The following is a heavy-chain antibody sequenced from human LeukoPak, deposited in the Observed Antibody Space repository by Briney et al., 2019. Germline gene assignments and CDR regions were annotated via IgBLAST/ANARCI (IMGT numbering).Heavy chain of an antibody. CDR1: GFTFSSYA. V-gene: IGHV3-30-3*01. Sequence: PGGSLRLSCAASGFTFSSYAMHWVRQAPGKGLEWVAVISYDGSNKYYADSVKGRFTISRDNSKNTLYLQMNSLRAEDTAVYYCARDMTQYYYDSSGYSSYFDYWGQGALVTVSS. CDR2: ISYDGSNK. CDR3: ARDMTQYYYDSSGYSSYFDY. J-gene: IGHJ4*02. D-gene: IGHD3-22*01.